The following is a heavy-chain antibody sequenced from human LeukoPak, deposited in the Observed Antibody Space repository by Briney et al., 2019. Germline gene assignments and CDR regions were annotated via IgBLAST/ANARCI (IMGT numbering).Heavy chain of an antibody. Sequence: ASLKVSCKASGYTFTDYYMHWVRQAPGQGREWMGWINPTSGGTHYAQKFQGRVTMTRDTSISTAYMELSRLRPDDTAVFYCAREEVIAAAGPTLDYWGQGALVTVSS. CDR1: GYTFTDYY. CDR3: AREEVIAAAGPTLDY. J-gene: IGHJ4*02. CDR2: INPTSGGT. V-gene: IGHV1-2*02. D-gene: IGHD6-13*01.